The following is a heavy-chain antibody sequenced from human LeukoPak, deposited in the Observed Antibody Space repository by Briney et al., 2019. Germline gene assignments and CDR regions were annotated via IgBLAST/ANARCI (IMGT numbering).Heavy chain of an antibody. Sequence: SETLSLTCAVSGGSISSSNWWSWVRQPPGKGLEWIGEIYHSGSTNYNPSLKSRVTISVDKSKNQFSLKLSSVTAADTAVYYCARGGQQLVRSRYYFDYWGQGTLVTVSS. J-gene: IGHJ4*02. V-gene: IGHV4-4*02. CDR1: GGSISSSNW. CDR3: ARGGQQLVRSRYYFDY. CDR2: IYHSGST. D-gene: IGHD6-13*01.